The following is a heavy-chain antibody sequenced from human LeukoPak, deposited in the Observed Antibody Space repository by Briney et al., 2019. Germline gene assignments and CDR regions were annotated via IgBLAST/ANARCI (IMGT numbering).Heavy chain of an antibody. V-gene: IGHV4-59*01. Sequence: SETLSLTCSVSGVSITSNYWSWIRQPPGKGLEWLGYTHHSGATSYNPSLKSRSTMSLDTSNNQFSLKLSSVAAADTAVYYCARSSGHSYGDFDYWGQGNLVTVSS. D-gene: IGHD5-18*01. CDR3: ARSSGHSYGDFDY. CDR1: GVSITSNY. J-gene: IGHJ4*02. CDR2: THHSGAT.